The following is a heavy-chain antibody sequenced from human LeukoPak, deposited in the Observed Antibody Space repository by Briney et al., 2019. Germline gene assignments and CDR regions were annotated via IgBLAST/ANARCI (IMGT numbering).Heavy chain of an antibody. CDR3: ARDAADSSGWLGGFDP. J-gene: IGHJ5*02. CDR1: GGSISSSSYY. CDR2: IYYSGST. D-gene: IGHD6-19*01. Sequence: SETLSLTCTVSGGSISSSSYYWGWIRQPPGKGLEWIGSIYYSGSTYYNPSLKSRVTISLDTSKNQFSLKLSSVTAADTAVYYCARDAADSSGWLGGFDPWGQGTLVTVSS. V-gene: IGHV4-39*07.